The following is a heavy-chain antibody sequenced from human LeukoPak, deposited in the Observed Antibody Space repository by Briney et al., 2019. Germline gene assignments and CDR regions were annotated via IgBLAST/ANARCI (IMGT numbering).Heavy chain of an antibody. CDR1: GFTFTSYA. CDR3: AKGTDTTGRHNFDI. D-gene: IGHD2-8*02. J-gene: IGHJ4*02. CDR2: ITSSGDGT. Sequence: PGGSLRLSCEASGFTFTSYAMHWVRQAPGKGLEWVSSITSSGDGTFYTDSLSGRFTISRDNAKKAVFLQMKSLRRGDSALYSCAKGTDTTGRHNFDIWGQGTLVTVSS. V-gene: IGHV3-23*01.